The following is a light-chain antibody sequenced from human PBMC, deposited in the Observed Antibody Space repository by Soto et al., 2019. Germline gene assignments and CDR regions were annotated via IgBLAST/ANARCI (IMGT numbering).Light chain of an antibody. V-gene: IGKV3-20*01. J-gene: IGKJ1*01. CDR3: QKYGSSPWT. CDR2: GES. CDR1: QSVSSTY. Sequence: VLTQSPGTLSLSPGESATLSCTNSQSVSSTYLAWYQQKTGQAPRLLIYGESSRATDIPDRFSGSGSGTDLNLTISRLEAEDSAVYYCQKYGSSPWTCGQGTKVDIK.